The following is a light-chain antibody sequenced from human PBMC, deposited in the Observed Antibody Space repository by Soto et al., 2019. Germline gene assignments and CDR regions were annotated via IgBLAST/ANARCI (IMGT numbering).Light chain of an antibody. J-gene: IGLJ3*02. Sequence: QSVVTQPPSVSGTPGQRVTISCSGSTSNIGGSAYVYWYQHFPGTAPQLLIYNNIQRPSGVPDRFSGSKSGTSASLAISGLRSDDEADYYCAAWDDSLNSRVFGGGTQLTVL. CDR1: TSNIGGSAY. CDR2: NNI. V-gene: IGLV1-47*01. CDR3: AAWDDSLNSRV.